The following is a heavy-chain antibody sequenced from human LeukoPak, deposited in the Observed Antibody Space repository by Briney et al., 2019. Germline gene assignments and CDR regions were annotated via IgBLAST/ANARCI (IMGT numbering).Heavy chain of an antibody. Sequence: GGSLRLSCAASGXTFNTYVISWVRQAPGKGLEWVSSMSGSGSSTYYADSVKGRFTISRDNSKNTLYLRMNSLRAEDTAVYYCARAQSGSYGDWGQGTLVTVSS. J-gene: IGHJ4*02. CDR1: GXTFNTYV. V-gene: IGHV3-23*01. CDR2: MSGSGSST. CDR3: ARAQSGSYGD. D-gene: IGHD1-26*01.